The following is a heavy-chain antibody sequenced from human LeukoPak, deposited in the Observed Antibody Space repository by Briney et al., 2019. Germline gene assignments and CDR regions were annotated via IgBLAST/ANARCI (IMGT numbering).Heavy chain of an antibody. CDR1: GFSVGDNY. V-gene: IGHV3-69-1*01. D-gene: IGHD5-18*01. Sequence: GGSLRLSCAASGFSVGDNYMSWVRQAPGKGLEWVSVIYSSGEIYYIESVEGRFTISRDNAKNSLYLQMNSLRAEDTAVYYCARGGVPTSAMDAYFDYWGQGALVTVSS. J-gene: IGHJ4*02. CDR3: ARGGVPTSAMDAYFDY. CDR2: IYSSGEI.